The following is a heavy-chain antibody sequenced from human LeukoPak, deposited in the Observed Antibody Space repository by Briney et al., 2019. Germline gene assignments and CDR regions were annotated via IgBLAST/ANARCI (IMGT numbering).Heavy chain of an antibody. D-gene: IGHD5-24*01. CDR2: ISTDGNYK. Sequence: GRSLRLSCAASGFTFSSYGMHWVRQAPGKGLEWVPVISTDGNYKYYADSVKGRFAVSRDNSKNMLYLQMNSLSADDTAVYYCARRPVATIKGYFDSWGQGTLVTVSS. CDR3: ARRPVATIKGYFDS. J-gene: IGHJ4*02. V-gene: IGHV3-30*03. CDR1: GFTFSSYG.